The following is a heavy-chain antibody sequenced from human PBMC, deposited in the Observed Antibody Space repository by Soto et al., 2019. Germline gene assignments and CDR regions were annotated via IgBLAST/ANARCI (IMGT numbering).Heavy chain of an antibody. V-gene: IGHV1-3*01. CDR3: ARSFIVVVPAAKTLAPDY. D-gene: IGHD2-2*01. Sequence: GASVKVSCKASGYTFTSYAMHWVRQAPGQRLEWMGWINAGNGNTKYSQKFQGRVTITRDTSASTAYMELSSLRSEDTAVYYCARSFIVVVPAAKTLAPDYWGQGTLVTVSS. CDR2: INAGNGNT. J-gene: IGHJ4*02. CDR1: GYTFTSYA.